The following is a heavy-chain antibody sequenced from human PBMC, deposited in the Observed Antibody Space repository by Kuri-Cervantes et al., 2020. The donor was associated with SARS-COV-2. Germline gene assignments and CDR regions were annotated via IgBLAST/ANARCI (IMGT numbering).Heavy chain of an antibody. CDR2: ISSSSSTI. V-gene: IGHV3-48*02. D-gene: IGHD1-7*01. Sequence: GGSLRLSCAASGFTFSSYSMNWVRQAPGKGLEWVSYISSSSSTIYYADSVKGRFTISGDNAENSLYLQMNSLRDEDTAVYYCAREGVTGTTYYYYGMDVWGQGTTVTVSS. CDR3: AREGVTGTTYYYYGMDV. CDR1: GFTFSSYS. J-gene: IGHJ6*02.